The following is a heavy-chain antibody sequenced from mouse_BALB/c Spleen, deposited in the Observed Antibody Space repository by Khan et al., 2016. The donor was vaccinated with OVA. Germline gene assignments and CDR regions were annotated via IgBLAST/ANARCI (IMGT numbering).Heavy chain of an antibody. CDR1: GYTFTDYA. CDR3: ARPAYDGYYDY. CDR2: ISTSSGNT. V-gene: IGHV1S137*01. Sequence: QVQLQQPGPELVRPGVSVKISCKSSGYTFTDYAIYWVKQSHAKSLEWVGLISTSSGNTNYNQKFKVKATMTVDKSSSTAYMELARLTSEESAIYYCARPAYDGYYDYWGQGTTLTVSS. D-gene: IGHD2-3*01. J-gene: IGHJ2*01.